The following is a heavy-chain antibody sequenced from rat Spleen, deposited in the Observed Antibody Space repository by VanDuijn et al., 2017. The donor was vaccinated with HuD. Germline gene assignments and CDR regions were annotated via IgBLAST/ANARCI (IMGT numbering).Heavy chain of an antibody. D-gene: IGHD2-2*01. CDR2: ITSGGSNT. CDR1: GFTFNNYG. V-gene: IGHV5-29*01. Sequence: EVQLVESNGGLVQPGRSLKLSCAASGFTFNNYGMAWVRQAPTKGLEWVATITSGGSNTYYPDSVKGRFTISRDNAKSTLFLQMDSLRSEDTATYYCARAGYLRDWYFDFWGQGVMVTVSS. J-gene: IGHJ2*01. CDR3: ARAGYLRDWYFDF.